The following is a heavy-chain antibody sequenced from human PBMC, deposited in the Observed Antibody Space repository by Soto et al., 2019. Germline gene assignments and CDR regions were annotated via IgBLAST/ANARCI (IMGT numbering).Heavy chain of an antibody. V-gene: IGHV3-30*18. D-gene: IGHD2-15*01. J-gene: IGHJ6*02. CDR3: AKALGYCSGGSCYPPGYYYGMDV. Sequence: GGSLRLSCAASGFTFSSYGMHWVRQAPGKGLEWVAVISYDGNNKYYADSVKGRFTISRDNSKNTLYLHMNSLGAEDTAVYYCAKALGYCSGGSCYPPGYYYGMDVWGQGTTVTVSS. CDR2: ISYDGNNK. CDR1: GFTFSSYG.